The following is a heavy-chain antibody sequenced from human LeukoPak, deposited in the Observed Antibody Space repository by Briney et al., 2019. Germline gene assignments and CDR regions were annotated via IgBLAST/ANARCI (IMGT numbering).Heavy chain of an antibody. D-gene: IGHD6-6*01. CDR1: GFSLRNYW. CDR3: ARYSSSSGGASYYLDY. CDR2: IGGDGSVT. V-gene: IGHV3-74*01. Sequence: GESLKISCAASGFSLRNYWMHWVRQVPGKRLVWVSRIGGDGSVTNYADSVKGRFTISRDNAKNTLLLQINGLRAEDTAVYYCARYSSSSGGASYYLDYWGHGTLVTVSS. J-gene: IGHJ4*01.